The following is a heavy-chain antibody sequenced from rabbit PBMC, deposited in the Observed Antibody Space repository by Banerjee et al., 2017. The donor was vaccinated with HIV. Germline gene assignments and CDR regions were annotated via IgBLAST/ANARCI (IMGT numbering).Heavy chain of an antibody. J-gene: IGHJ4*01. CDR1: GFSFSSSYY. CDR2: IYAGTSGGT. V-gene: IGHV1S40*01. D-gene: IGHD6-1*01. Sequence: QSLEESGGDLVKPGASLTLTCTASGFSFSSSYYMCWVRQAPGKGLEWIACIYAGTSGGTYYATWAKGRFSISKTSSTTVTLQMTSLTAADTATYFCARSPLMVMQVMRMLPYFKLWGQGTLVTVS. CDR3: ARSPLMVMQVMRMLPYFKL.